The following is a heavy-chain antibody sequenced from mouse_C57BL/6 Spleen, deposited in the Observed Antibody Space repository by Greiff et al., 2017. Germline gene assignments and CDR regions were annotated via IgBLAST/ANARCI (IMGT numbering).Heavy chain of an antibody. CDR2: INYDGSST. CDR1: GFTFSDYY. Sequence: EVKLMESEGGLVQPGSSMKLSCTASGFTFSDYYMAWVRQVPEKGLEWVANINYDGSSTYYLDSLKSRFIISRDNAKNILYLQMSSLKSEDTATYYCARDLRYYFDYWGQGTTLTVSS. D-gene: IGHD1-1*01. J-gene: IGHJ2*01. CDR3: ARDLRYYFDY. V-gene: IGHV5-16*01.